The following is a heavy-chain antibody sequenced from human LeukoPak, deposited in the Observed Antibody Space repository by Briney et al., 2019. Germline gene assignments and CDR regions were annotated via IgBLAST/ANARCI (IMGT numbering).Heavy chain of an antibody. CDR3: ARELGWLLRTPPILQEDY. D-gene: IGHD5-24*01. V-gene: IGHV1-46*01. J-gene: IGHJ4*02. Sequence: ASVKISCKASGYTFTSYYMHWVRQAPGQGLEWMGIINPSGGSTSYAQKFQGRVTMTRDTSTSTVYMEPSSLRSEDTAVYYCARELGWLLRTPPILQEDYWGQGTLVTVSS. CDR2: INPSGGST. CDR1: GYTFTSYY.